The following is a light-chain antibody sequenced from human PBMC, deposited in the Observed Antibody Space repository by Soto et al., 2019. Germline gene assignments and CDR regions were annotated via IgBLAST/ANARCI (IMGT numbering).Light chain of an antibody. Sequence: EIVLTQSPATLSLSPGERVTLSCRASQSIGRYLAWYQHKPGQAPRLLIYDASNRATGIPARFSGSGSGTDFTLTISRQEDEDSADYYCQQRASCLTFGGGTKVEIK. CDR1: QSIGRY. V-gene: IGKV3-11*01. CDR3: QQRASCLT. CDR2: DAS. J-gene: IGKJ4*01.